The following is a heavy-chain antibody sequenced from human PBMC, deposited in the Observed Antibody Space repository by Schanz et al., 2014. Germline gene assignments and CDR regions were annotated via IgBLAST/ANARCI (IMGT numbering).Heavy chain of an antibody. D-gene: IGHD6-19*01. V-gene: IGHV1-69*04. CDR2: IIPILGIT. CDR1: GYTFTSYD. Sequence: QLMQSGSEVRKPGASVKVSCKASGYTFTSYDINWVRQATGQGLEWMGRIIPILGITNVAQTFQDRVTITADKSTSTAYMELSSLRSEDTAVYYCARGLGDERWLDLNEAFDIWGQGTRVTVSS. J-gene: IGHJ3*02. CDR3: ARGLGDERWLDLNEAFDI.